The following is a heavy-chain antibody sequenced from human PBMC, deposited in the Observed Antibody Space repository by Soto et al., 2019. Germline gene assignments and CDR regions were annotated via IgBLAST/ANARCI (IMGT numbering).Heavy chain of an antibody. D-gene: IGHD3-22*01. CDR2: ISSSSSYI. CDR1: GFTFSSYS. CDR3: ARSMIVVVSPWDFDY. V-gene: IGHV3-21*01. Sequence: EVQLVESGGGLVKPGGSLRLSCAASGFTFSSYSMNWVRQAPGKGLEWVSSISSSSSYIYYADSVKGRFTISRDNAKNSLYLQMNSLRAEDTAVYYCARSMIVVVSPWDFDYWGQGTLVTVSS. J-gene: IGHJ4*02.